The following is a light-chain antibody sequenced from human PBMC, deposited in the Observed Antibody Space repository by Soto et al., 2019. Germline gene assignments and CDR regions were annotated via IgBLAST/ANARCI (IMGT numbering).Light chain of an antibody. Sequence: DIQMTQSPSTLSASVGDRVTITCRASQSIDSSLAWYQQKPRKGPKLLIYDASTLESGVPSRFSGSGLGTEFALTISSLQPDDFATFYCQQYNSYGTFGQGTKVEI. CDR2: DAS. J-gene: IGKJ2*01. V-gene: IGKV1-5*01. CDR3: QQYNSYGT. CDR1: QSIDSS.